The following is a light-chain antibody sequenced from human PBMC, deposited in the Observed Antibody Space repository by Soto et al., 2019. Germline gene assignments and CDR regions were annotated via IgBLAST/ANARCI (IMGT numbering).Light chain of an antibody. J-gene: IGLJ2*01. CDR2: DTT. CDR1: TSGVTSGHY. CDR3: LLSYDGGDLV. Sequence: QTVVTQEPSMTVSPGGTVTLTCGSTTSGVTSGHYPYWFQQKPGQAPRTLIYDTTNKHSWTPARFSGSLLGGKAALTLSGAQPEDEAEYYCLLSYDGGDLVFGGGTKLTVL. V-gene: IGLV7-46*01.